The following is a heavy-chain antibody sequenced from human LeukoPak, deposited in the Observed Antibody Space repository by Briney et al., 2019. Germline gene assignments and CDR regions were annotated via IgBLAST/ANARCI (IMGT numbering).Heavy chain of an antibody. Sequence: GGSLRLSCAASGFTVSDNDIKWVRQAPGKGLEWVSPIYADSTTHYTDSVKGRFSISRDNSGNTVYLQMNSLRGEDTAVYYCARRSVPGRPGYWGQGTLVTVSS. V-gene: IGHV3-66*04. CDR2: IYADSTT. D-gene: IGHD6-6*01. CDR1: GFTVSDND. CDR3: ARRSVPGRPGY. J-gene: IGHJ4*02.